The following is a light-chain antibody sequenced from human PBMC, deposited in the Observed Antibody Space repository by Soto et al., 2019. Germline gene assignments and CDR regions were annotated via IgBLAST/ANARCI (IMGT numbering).Light chain of an antibody. CDR2: GAS. CDR1: RSVGSL. CDR3: QQYVTSLTT. V-gene: IGKV3-15*01. Sequence: EIVLTQSPATLSVSPGERATLSCRASRSVGSLLAWYQQKPGQAPRLLIYGASTRATGVPARFSGSGSGTEFTLSISSLQSEDFAVYYCQQYVTSLTTFGQGTKVDIK. J-gene: IGKJ1*01.